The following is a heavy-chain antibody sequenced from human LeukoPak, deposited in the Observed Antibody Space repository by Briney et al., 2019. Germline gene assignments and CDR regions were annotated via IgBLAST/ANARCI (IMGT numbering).Heavy chain of an antibody. V-gene: IGHV3-53*01. Sequence: GGSLRLSCAASGFTVSSNYMSWVRQAPGKGLEWVSVIYSGGSTYYADSVKGRFTISRDNSKNTLYLQMNSLRAEDAAVYYCASLIELVLTYWGQGTLVTVSS. D-gene: IGHD6-13*01. CDR3: ASLIELVLTY. CDR2: IYSGGST. CDR1: GFTVSSNY. J-gene: IGHJ4*02.